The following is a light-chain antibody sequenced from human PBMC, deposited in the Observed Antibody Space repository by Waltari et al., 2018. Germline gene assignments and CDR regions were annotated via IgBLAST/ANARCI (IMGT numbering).Light chain of an antibody. CDR3: QQYYDTPFT. V-gene: IGKV4-1*01. CDR2: WAS. CDR1: QSVLHSSKNENS. J-gene: IGKJ3*01. Sequence: DIVMTQSPDSLAVSLGERATINCNSSQSVLHSSKNENSLAWYQQKPGQPPKLLIYWASTRESGVPDRFSGSGSGTDFTLTISSLQAEDVAVYYCQQYYDTPFTFGPGTKVDIK.